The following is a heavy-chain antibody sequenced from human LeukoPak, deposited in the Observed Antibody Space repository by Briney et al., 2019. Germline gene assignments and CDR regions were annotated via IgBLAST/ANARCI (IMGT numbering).Heavy chain of an antibody. Sequence: PSETLSHTCTVSSGSISTFYWSWIRQPPGKGLEWIGYVYQSGTTSYNPSLKRRVTISADTSKNQFSLRVTSVTAADTAVYYCARHGGSLGYFDHWGQGTLVTVSS. J-gene: IGHJ4*02. V-gene: IGHV4-59*08. CDR1: SGSISTFY. D-gene: IGHD1-26*01. CDR2: VYQSGTT. CDR3: ARHGGSLGYFDH.